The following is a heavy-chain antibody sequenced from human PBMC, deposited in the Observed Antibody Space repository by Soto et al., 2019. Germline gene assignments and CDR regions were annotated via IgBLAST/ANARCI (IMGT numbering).Heavy chain of an antibody. CDR3: ARIDSSGYNRYYYYYGMDV. J-gene: IGHJ6*02. CDR1: GGTFSSYA. Sequence: KVSCKASGGTFSSYAIRWVRQMPGNGLAWMGRIDPSDSYTNYSPSFQGHVTISADKSISTAYLQWSSLKASDTAMYYCARIDSSGYNRYYYYYGMDVWGQGTTVTVSS. V-gene: IGHV5-10-1*01. CDR2: IDPSDSYT. D-gene: IGHD3-22*01.